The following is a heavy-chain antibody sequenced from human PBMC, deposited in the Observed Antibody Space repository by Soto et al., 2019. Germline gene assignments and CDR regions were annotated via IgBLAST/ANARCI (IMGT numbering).Heavy chain of an antibody. J-gene: IGHJ5*02. V-gene: IGHV1-18*04. Sequence: ASVKVSCKASGYTFTSYGISWVRQAPGQGLEWLGWISAYNGNTNYAQKLQGRVTMTTDTSTSTAYMELRSLRSDDTAVYYCARVGPITIFSLGRWFDPWGQGTLVTVSS. CDR2: ISAYNGNT. CDR1: GYTFTSYG. CDR3: ARVGPITIFSLGRWFDP. D-gene: IGHD3-9*01.